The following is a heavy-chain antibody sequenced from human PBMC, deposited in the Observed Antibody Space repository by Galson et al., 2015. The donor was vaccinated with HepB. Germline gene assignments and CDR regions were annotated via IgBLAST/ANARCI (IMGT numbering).Heavy chain of an antibody. D-gene: IGHD2-2*01. Sequence: QSGAEVKKPGESLRISCKGSGYTFTDYWISWVRQKPGQGLEWMGRIGPSDSYTNYSPSFQGHVTISADNSISTAYLQWSSLKASDTAMYLCATWSRGPMYQYGVDVWGQGTTVTVSS. CDR3: ATWSRGPMYQYGVDV. CDR1: GYTFTDYW. J-gene: IGHJ6*02. CDR2: IGPSDSYT. V-gene: IGHV5-10-1*01.